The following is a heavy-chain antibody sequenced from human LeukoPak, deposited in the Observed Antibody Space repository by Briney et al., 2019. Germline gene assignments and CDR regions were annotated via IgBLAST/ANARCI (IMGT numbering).Heavy chain of an antibody. V-gene: IGHV1-2*02. CDR1: GYTFTGYY. CDR3: ASQTSADIVVVPAAAGYGMDV. Sequence: GASVKVSCKASGYTFTGYYMHWVRQAPGQGLEWMGWINPNSGGTNYAQKFQGRVTMTRDTSISTAYMELSRLRSDDTAVYYCASQTSADIVVVPAAAGYGMDVWGQGTTVTVPS. CDR2: INPNSGGT. J-gene: IGHJ6*02. D-gene: IGHD2-2*01.